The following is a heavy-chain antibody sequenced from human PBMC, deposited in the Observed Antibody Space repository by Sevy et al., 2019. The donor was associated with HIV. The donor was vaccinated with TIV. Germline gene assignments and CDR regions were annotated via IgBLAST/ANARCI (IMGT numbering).Heavy chain of an antibody. D-gene: IGHD3-9*01. CDR1: GFTFSSAW. Sequence: GGSLRLSCAASGFTFSSAWMSWVRQAPGKGLEWVGRIQSKPDGGTTDYAASVKGRFTISRYDSVNTLYLQMNSLTTDDTAVYYCTTDTSTWYFDWLLDFDYWGQGTLVTVSS. V-gene: IGHV3-15*01. CDR3: TTDTSTWYFDWLLDFDY. CDR2: IQSKPDGGTT. J-gene: IGHJ4*02.